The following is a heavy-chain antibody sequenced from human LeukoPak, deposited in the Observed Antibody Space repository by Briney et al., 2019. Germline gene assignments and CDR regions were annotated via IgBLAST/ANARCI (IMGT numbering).Heavy chain of an antibody. Sequence: GGSLRLSCAASGFTFSSYAMSWVRQAPGKGLEWVSAISGSGGSTYYANSVKGRFTISRDNSKNTLYLQMNSLRAEDTAVYYCSREPGEGSGSYFDYWGQGTLVTVSS. D-gene: IGHD1-26*01. J-gene: IGHJ4*02. V-gene: IGHV3-23*01. CDR3: SREPGEGSGSYFDY. CDR2: ISGSGGST. CDR1: GFTFSSYA.